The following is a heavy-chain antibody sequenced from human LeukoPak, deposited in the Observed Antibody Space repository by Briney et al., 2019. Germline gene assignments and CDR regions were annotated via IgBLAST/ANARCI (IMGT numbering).Heavy chain of an antibody. J-gene: IGHJ4*02. CDR1: GFTFSSYA. Sequence: PGGSLRLSCAASGFTFSSYAMSWVRQAPGKGLEWVSVISGSGDSTYYVDSVKGRFTISRDSSKNTLYLQMNSLRAEDTAVYYCARRAGDYSHPYDYWGQGTLVTVSS. CDR2: ISGSGDST. V-gene: IGHV3-23*01. D-gene: IGHD3-22*01. CDR3: ARRAGDYSHPYDY.